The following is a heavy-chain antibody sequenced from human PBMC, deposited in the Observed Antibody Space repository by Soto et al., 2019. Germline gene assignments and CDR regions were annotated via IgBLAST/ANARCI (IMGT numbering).Heavy chain of an antibody. Sequence: EDRLEESGGALVQPGGTLRLSCAASGFTFSAYDMNWGRQAPGKGLEWIAYIGSSGGVIHYADSVKGRFTIARDNAKNSLFLQLSGLRVDDTAVYFCTRELGLSCTSASCASNWFDVWGQGTLVTVSS. CDR3: TRELGLSCTSASCASNWFDV. V-gene: IGHV3-48*03. J-gene: IGHJ5*02. CDR2: IGSSGGVI. CDR1: GFTFSAYD. D-gene: IGHD2-2*01.